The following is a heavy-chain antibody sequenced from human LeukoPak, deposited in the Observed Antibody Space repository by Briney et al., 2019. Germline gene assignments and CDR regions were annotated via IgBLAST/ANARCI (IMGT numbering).Heavy chain of an antibody. D-gene: IGHD4-17*01. CDR3: ARCYGDESFWFDP. J-gene: IGHJ5*02. V-gene: IGHV4-30-4*01. CDR1: AGSISSGGYC. CDR2: IEYSWST. Sequence: PSQTLSLTCTVSAGSISSGGYCSSWIREPPGKGLEWIGYIEYSWSTYYNPSLKCRVTISVDTSKNQVSLKVRLVTAADTAVYYWARCYGDESFWFDPWGQGTLVTVSS.